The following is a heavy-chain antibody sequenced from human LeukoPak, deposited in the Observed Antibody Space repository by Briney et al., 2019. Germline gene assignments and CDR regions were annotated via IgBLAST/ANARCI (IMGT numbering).Heavy chain of an antibody. CDR3: AKDRAQTGEGTFDY. CDR2: IKQDGSEK. Sequence: GGSLRLSCAASGFTFSSYWMSWVRQAPGKGLEWVAHIKQDGSEKYYVDSVKGRFTISRDNAKNSLYLQMNSLRAEDTAVYYCAKDRAQTGEGTFDYWGQGTLVTVSS. V-gene: IGHV3-7*01. CDR1: GFTFSSYW. J-gene: IGHJ4*02. D-gene: IGHD7-27*01.